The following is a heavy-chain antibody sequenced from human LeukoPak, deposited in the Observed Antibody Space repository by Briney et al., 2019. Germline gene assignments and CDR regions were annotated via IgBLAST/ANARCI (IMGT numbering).Heavy chain of an antibody. CDR1: GFTFSGFW. V-gene: IGHV3-7*03. Sequence: GGSLRLSCAVSGFTFSGFWMSWSRQAPGKGLKWVASINSDGSEGYYADVVKGRFTISRDNAKNSLYLQINSLRAEDTAVYYCARSSYSSSSSVWGQGTMVTVSS. D-gene: IGHD6-6*01. J-gene: IGHJ3*01. CDR2: INSDGSEG. CDR3: ARSSYSSSSSV.